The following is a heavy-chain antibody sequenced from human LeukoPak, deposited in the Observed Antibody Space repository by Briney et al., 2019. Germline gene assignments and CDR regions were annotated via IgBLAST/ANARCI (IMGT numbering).Heavy chain of an antibody. CDR1: GYSFTSYW. CDR2: IYPGNSDT. V-gene: IGHV5-51*01. CDR3: VRREDQGSLDY. D-gene: IGHD1-26*01. Sequence: GESLKISCKGSGYSFTSYWIGWVRQMPGKALEWMGIIYPGNSDTRYSPSFQGQVTISADKSITTAYLQWSSLKASDTAMYYCVRREDQGSLDYWGQGALVTVSS. J-gene: IGHJ4*02.